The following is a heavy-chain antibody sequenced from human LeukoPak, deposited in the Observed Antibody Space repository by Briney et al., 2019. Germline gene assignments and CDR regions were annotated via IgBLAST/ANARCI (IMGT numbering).Heavy chain of an antibody. Sequence: GASVKVSCKASGGTFSSYAISWVRQAPGQGLEWMGGIIPIFGTANYAQKFQGRVTITTDESTSTAYMEQSSLRSEDTAVYYCAILYGSSLGPYYFDYWGQGTLVTVSS. D-gene: IGHD6-6*01. CDR1: GGTFSSYA. J-gene: IGHJ4*02. CDR3: AILYGSSLGPYYFDY. CDR2: IIPIFGTA. V-gene: IGHV1-69*05.